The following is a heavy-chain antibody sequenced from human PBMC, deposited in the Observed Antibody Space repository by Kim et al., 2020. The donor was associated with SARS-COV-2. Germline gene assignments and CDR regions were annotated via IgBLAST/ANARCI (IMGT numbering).Heavy chain of an antibody. J-gene: IGHJ5*02. V-gene: IGHV1-8*01. Sequence: ASVKVSCKASGYTFTKYYMNWVRQAPGQGLEWLGWINPNGGATGYAQQFQGRVTMTRNTSINTAYMELRSLRSEDTAVYYCARDGPPSTRPCCLDAWGQG. CDR1: GYTFTKYY. CDR2: INPNGGAT. CDR3: ARDGPPSTRPCCLDA. D-gene: IGHD6-6*01.